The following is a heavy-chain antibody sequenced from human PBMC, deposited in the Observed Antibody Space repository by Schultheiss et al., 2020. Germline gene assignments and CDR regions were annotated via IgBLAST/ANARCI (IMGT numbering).Heavy chain of an antibody. CDR3: ASAPIAVAGTVGGD. D-gene: IGHD6-19*01. CDR1: GGSISSSSYY. J-gene: IGHJ4*02. CDR2: IYYSGST. V-gene: IGHV4-39*07. Sequence: SETLSLTCTVSGGSISSSSYYWGWIRQPPGKGLEWIGSIYYSGSTYYNPSLKSRVTISVDTSKNQFSLKLSSVTAADTAVYYCASAPIAVAGTVGGDWGQGTLVTVSS.